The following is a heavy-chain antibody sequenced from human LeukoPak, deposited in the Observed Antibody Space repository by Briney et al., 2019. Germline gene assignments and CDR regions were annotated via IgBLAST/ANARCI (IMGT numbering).Heavy chain of an antibody. Sequence: PGGSLRLSCAASGFTFSRYWMHWVRQAPGKGLVWLSRINTEGGSTNYADSVKGRITISRDNAKNTLYLQLNSLRADDMAVYYCARGAAPDLYYFDYWAQGTLVTVSS. J-gene: IGHJ4*02. D-gene: IGHD6-13*01. CDR3: ARGAAPDLYYFDY. CDR1: GFTFSRYW. CDR2: INTEGGST. V-gene: IGHV3-74*01.